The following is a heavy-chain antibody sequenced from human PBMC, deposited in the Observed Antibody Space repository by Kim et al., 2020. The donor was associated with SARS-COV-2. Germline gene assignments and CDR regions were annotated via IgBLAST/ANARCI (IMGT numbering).Heavy chain of an antibody. CDR3: ARDDGELLWFGELWNGMDV. CDR1: GFTFSSYA. CDR2: ISYDGSNK. Sequence: GGSLRLSCAASGFTFSSYAMHWVRQAPGKGLEWVAVISYDGSNKYYADSVKGRFTISRDNSKNTLYLQMNSLRAEDTAVYYCARDDGELLWFGELWNGMDVGGRGTTVTVPS. D-gene: IGHD3-10*01. J-gene: IGHJ6*02. V-gene: IGHV3-30*04.